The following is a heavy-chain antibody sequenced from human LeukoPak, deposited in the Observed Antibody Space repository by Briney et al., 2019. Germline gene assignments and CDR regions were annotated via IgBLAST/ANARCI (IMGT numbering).Heavy chain of an antibody. Sequence: GASVKVSGKASGYTFNGFYLHWVRQAPGQGLEWMGWINPNSGGTNYAQKFQGRVTMTRDTSISTAYMELSRLRSDDTAVYYCARWMATVTTPDYWGERTLVTVSS. CDR3: ARWMATVTTPDY. J-gene: IGHJ4*02. D-gene: IGHD4-11*01. CDR1: GYTFNGFY. CDR2: INPNSGGT. V-gene: IGHV1-2*02.